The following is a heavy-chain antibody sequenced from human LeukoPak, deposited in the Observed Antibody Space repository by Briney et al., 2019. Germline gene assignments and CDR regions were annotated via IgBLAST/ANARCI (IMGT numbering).Heavy chain of an antibody. V-gene: IGHV3-30-3*01. CDR3: AGDRSQHYPTDY. CDR1: GFTFRSYA. D-gene: IGHD3-10*01. Sequence: GGSLRLSCAASGFTFRSYAIHWVRQAPGKGLEWVAFISWDGTIKYYADSVKGRFSISRDNSKNTLSLQMNSLRGEDTAVYYCAGDRSQHYPTDYWGQGTLVTVSS. CDR2: ISWDGTIK. J-gene: IGHJ4*02.